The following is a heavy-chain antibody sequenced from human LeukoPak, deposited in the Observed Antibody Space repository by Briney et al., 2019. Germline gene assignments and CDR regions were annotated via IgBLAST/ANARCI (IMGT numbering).Heavy chain of an antibody. D-gene: IGHD3-22*01. V-gene: IGHV3-23*01. J-gene: IGHJ4*02. Sequence: AGGSLRLSCAASGFTFTNYGMSWVRQAPGKGMEWVSAISGSGIFTYYADSVKGRLTISRDNSKNTLFLQMNSLRAEDTAVYYCARRAGDYSHPYDYWGQGTLVTVSS. CDR2: ISGSGIFT. CDR1: GFTFTNYG. CDR3: ARRAGDYSHPYDY.